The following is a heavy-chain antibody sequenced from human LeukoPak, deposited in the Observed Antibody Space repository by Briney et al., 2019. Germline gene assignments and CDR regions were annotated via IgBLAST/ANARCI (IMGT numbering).Heavy chain of an antibody. V-gene: IGHV3-7*01. CDR3: ARDKIWFEELLWFDP. D-gene: IGHD3-10*01. CDR2: IKQDGSEK. Sequence: GGSLRLSCAASGFTVSSNYMSWVRQAPGKGLEWVANIKQDGSEKYYVDSVKGRFTISRDNAKNSLYLQMNSLRAEDTAVYYCARDKIWFEELLWFDPWGQGTLVTVSS. J-gene: IGHJ5*02. CDR1: GFTVSSNY.